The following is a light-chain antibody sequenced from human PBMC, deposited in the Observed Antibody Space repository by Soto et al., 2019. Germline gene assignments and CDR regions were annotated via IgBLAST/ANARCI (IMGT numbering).Light chain of an antibody. CDR2: AAS. J-gene: IGKJ1*01. Sequence: DIQMTQSPSSLSAAVADRVSITFRSSQTIIRYLSWYQQKPGKAPKLLISAASSLQSGVSSRFNGSRSGTDFTLTISSLQYEDFATYYCQQTYSTPWTFGLGIKVDIK. CDR1: QTIIRY. CDR3: QQTYSTPWT. V-gene: IGKV1-39*01.